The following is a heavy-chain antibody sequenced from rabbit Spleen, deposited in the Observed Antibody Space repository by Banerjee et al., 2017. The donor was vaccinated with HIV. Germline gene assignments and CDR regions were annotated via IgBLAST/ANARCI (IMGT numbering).Heavy chain of an antibody. Sequence: QQQLVESGGGLVKPGGTLTLTCKASGIDFSNYFYMCWVRQAPGKGLEWIACIYTGDGTTYSATWAKGRFTISKTSSTTVTLQMTSLTAADTATYFCARDAGTSFSTYGMDLWGPGTLVTVS. CDR3: ARDAGTSFSTYGMDL. J-gene: IGHJ6*01. V-gene: IGHV1S45*01. CDR2: IYTGDGTT. CDR1: GIDFSNYFY. D-gene: IGHD8-1*01.